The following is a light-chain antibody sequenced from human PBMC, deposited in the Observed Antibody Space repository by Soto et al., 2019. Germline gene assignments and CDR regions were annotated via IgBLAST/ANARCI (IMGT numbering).Light chain of an antibody. J-gene: IGKJ4*01. CDR3: QQANSFPLT. CDR2: AAS. CDR1: QAISNS. V-gene: IGKV1-27*01. Sequence: IQMTQSPSSLSASVGDRVTMTCRASQAISNSLAWYQQKPGKVPKVLIYAASTLQSGVPSRFSGSGSGTDFTLTISSLQPEDFATYYCQQANSFPLTFDGGTKVEIK.